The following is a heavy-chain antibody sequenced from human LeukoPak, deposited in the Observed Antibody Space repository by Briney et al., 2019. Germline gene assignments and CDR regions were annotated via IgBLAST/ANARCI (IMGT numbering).Heavy chain of an antibody. CDR1: GGSFSSYY. V-gene: IGHV4-34*01. CDR2: IYHSGST. J-gene: IGHJ4*02. CDR3: AREVVSVAYFDY. D-gene: IGHD6-19*01. Sequence: SETLSLTCAVYGGSFSSYYWSWIRQLPGKGLEWIGEIYHSGSTNYNPSLKSRVTISVDKSKNQFSLKLSSVTAADTAVYYCAREVVSVAYFDYWGQGTLVTVSS.